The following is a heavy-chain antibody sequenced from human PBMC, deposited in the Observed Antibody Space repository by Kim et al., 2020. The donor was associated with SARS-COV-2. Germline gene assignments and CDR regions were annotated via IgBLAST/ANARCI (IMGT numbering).Heavy chain of an antibody. V-gene: IGHV4-34*01. Sequence: PSLKSRVTISVDTSKNQSSLKLGSVTAADTAVYYWARRYYDILTGPRFDYWGQGTLVTVSS. D-gene: IGHD3-9*01. CDR3: ARRYYDILTGPRFDY. J-gene: IGHJ4*02.